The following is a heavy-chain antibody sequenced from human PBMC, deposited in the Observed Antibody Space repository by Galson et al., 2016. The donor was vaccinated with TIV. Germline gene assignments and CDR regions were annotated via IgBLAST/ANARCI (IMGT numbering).Heavy chain of an antibody. D-gene: IGHD1-26*01. CDR3: ARSERGSYPGFDY. J-gene: IGHJ4*02. CDR2: IDPNSGGT. Sequence: SVKVSCKASGYPLIGYFMHWVRQAPGQGLEWMGWIDPNSGGTDYAQKFQGRVTMARDKSIGTAYMELSRLRSDDTAIYFCARSERGSYPGFDYWGRGTRVSVAS. V-gene: IGHV1-2*02. CDR1: GYPLIGYF.